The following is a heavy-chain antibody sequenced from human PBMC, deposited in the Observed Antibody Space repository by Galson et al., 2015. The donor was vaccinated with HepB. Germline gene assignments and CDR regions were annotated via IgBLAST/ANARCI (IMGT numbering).Heavy chain of an antibody. CDR2: IDPSDSYT. CDR1: GYSSTSYW. CDR3: ARLPYSYSFDY. V-gene: IGHV5-10-1*01. D-gene: IGHD1-26*01. J-gene: IGHJ4*02. Sequence: QSGGEVIKPGESLRISCKGSGYSSTSYWINWVRQTPGKGLEWMGRIDPSDSYTDYSPSFQGHVTISVDNSISAAYLQWSSLKASDTAIYYCARLPYSYSFDYWGQGTLVTVSS.